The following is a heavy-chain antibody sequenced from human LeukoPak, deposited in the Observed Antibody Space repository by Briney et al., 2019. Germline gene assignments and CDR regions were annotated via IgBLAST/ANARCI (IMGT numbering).Heavy chain of an antibody. J-gene: IGHJ4*02. CDR1: GGSISSSSYY. D-gene: IGHD3-22*01. Sequence: SETLSLTCTVSGGSISSSSYYWGWIRQPPGKGLEWIGSIYYSGSTYYNPSLKSRGTISVDTSKNQFSLKLSSVTAADTAVYYCARDYSDSSGYYPYWGQGTLVTVSS. CDR3: ARDYSDSSGYYPY. CDR2: IYYSGST. V-gene: IGHV4-39*07.